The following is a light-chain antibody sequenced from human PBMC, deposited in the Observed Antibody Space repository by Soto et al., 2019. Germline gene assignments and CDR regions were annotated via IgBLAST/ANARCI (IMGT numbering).Light chain of an antibody. J-gene: IGKJ2*01. V-gene: IGKV1-5*03. CDR3: QQYSSLYT. CDR2: KAS. CDR1: QSISSW. Sequence: DIQMTKSPFTLSASVGYRVTITCRASQSISSWLAWYQQKPGKAPKLLIYKASSLESGVPSRFRGSGSGTEFTLTISSLQPDDSATYYCQQYSSLYTFGQGTKVDIK.